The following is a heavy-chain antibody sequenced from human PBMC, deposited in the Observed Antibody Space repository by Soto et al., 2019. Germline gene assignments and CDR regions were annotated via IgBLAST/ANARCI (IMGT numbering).Heavy chain of an antibody. CDR2: IIPIFGTA. CDR1: GYTFTSYD. V-gene: IGHV1-69*01. Sequence: QVQLVQSGAEVKKPGASVKVSCKASGYTFTSYDISWVRQAPGQGLEWMGGIIPIFGTANYAQKFQGRVTITADESTSTAYMELSSLRSEDTAVYYCARGLGCGGDCYDYWGQGTLVTVSS. J-gene: IGHJ4*02. CDR3: ARGLGCGGDCYDY. D-gene: IGHD2-21*01.